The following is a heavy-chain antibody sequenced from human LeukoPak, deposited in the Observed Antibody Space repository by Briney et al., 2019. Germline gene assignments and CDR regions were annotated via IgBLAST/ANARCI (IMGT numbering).Heavy chain of an antibody. CDR2: ISSSGSTI. D-gene: IGHD6-19*01. J-gene: IGHJ4*02. CDR3: GGVAGYSSGWLAFDY. CDR1: GFTFSSYE. Sequence: GGSLRLSCAASGFTFSSYEMNWVRQAPGKGLEWVSDISSSGSTIYYADSVKGRFTISRDNAKNSLYLQMNSLRAEDTAVYYCGGVAGYSSGWLAFDYWGQGTLVTASS. V-gene: IGHV3-48*03.